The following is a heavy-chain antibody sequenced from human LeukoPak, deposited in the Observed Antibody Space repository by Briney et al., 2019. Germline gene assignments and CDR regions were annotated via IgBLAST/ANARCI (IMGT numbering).Heavy chain of an antibody. D-gene: IGHD4-23*01. Sequence: PSETLSLTCTVSGGSISSYYWSWIRQPPGKGLEWIGYIYYSGSTNYNPSLKSRVTISLDTSRSQFSLKLTSATAAETAVYYCAREFRCGGNSGIFDYWGQGTLVTVSS. CDR1: GGSISSYY. V-gene: IGHV4-59*12. J-gene: IGHJ4*02. CDR2: IYYSGST. CDR3: AREFRCGGNSGIFDY.